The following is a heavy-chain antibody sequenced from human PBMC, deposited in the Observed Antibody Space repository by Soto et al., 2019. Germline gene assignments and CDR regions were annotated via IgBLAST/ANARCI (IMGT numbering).Heavy chain of an antibody. CDR2: IWYHGNSM. V-gene: IGHV3-33*01. Sequence: QGQLVESGGGVVQPGRSLRLSCAASGFTFSSYGMHWVRQAPGKGLEWVAVIWYHGNSMYYADSVKGRFTISRDNSKKSLYLKMNNLSAEDTAVYYGASYTTCHSDYWGQGTLVTVCS. CDR1: GFTFSSYG. D-gene: IGHD2-2*02. CDR3: ASYTTCHSDY. J-gene: IGHJ4*02.